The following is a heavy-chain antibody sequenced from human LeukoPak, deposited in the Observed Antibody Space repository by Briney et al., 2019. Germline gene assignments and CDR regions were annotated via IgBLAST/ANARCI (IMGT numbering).Heavy chain of an antibody. Sequence: RGESLKISCKGSGYSFASYWIGWVRQMPGKGLEWMGIIYPGDSDTRYSPSFQGQVTISADKSISTAYLQWSSLKASDSAMYYCARRIDGDYYVMDVWGQGTTVTVSS. D-gene: IGHD2-15*01. CDR2: IYPGDSDT. V-gene: IGHV5-51*01. CDR1: GYSFASYW. J-gene: IGHJ6*02. CDR3: ARRIDGDYYVMDV.